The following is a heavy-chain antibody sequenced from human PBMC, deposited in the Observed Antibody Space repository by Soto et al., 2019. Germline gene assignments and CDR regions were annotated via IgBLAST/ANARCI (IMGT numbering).Heavy chain of an antibody. CDR3: AGDLDPTGNYYDY. CDR1: GFTLDNYG. Sequence: GGSLRLSCAASGFTLDNYGMSWARQAPGKGLEWVSGINWNGGSTGYADSVKGRFTISRDNAKNSLYLQMNSLRAEDTALYHCAGDLDPTGNYYDYWGQGTLVTVSS. J-gene: IGHJ4*02. D-gene: IGHD1-1*01. V-gene: IGHV3-20*01. CDR2: INWNGGST.